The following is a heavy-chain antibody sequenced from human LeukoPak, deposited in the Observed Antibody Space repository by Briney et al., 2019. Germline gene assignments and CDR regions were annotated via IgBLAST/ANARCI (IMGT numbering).Heavy chain of an antibody. J-gene: IGHJ3*02. V-gene: IGHV3-9*03. CDR3: AKETIYCSGGSCYHDAFDI. Sequence: GGSLRLSCAASGFTFDDYAMHWVRQAPGKGLEWVSGISWNSCSIDYADSVKGRFTISRDNAKNSLYLQMDSLRAEDMALYYCAKETIYCSGGSCYHDAFDIWGQGTMVTVSS. CDR2: ISWNSCSI. D-gene: IGHD2-15*01. CDR1: GFTFDDYA.